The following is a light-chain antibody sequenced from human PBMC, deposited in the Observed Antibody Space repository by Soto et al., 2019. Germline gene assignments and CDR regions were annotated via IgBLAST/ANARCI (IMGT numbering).Light chain of an antibody. J-gene: IGKJ1*01. V-gene: IGKV1-5*01. CDR3: QQYNSYSPWT. Sequence: DLQMTQSPSPLFASVGRSVTITCRPSQSISSWLAWYQQKPGKAPKLLIYDASSLESGVPSRFSGSGSGTEFTLTISSLQPDDLATYYCQQYNSYSPWTVGQGTKVDI. CDR1: QSISSW. CDR2: DAS.